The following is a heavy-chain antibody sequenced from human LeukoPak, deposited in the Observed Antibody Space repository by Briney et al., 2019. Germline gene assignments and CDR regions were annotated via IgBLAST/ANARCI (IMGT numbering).Heavy chain of an antibody. V-gene: IGHV3-7*03. Sequence: GGSLRLSCAASGFTFSDYYMSWIRQAPGKGLEWVANIKQDGSEKFYVDSVKGRFTISRDNARTSVYLQMNSLRAEDTAVYYCTRMAWRSRPFDYWGQGTLVTVSS. CDR1: GFTFSDYY. CDR3: TRMAWRSRPFDY. D-gene: IGHD2-2*01. CDR2: IKQDGSEK. J-gene: IGHJ4*02.